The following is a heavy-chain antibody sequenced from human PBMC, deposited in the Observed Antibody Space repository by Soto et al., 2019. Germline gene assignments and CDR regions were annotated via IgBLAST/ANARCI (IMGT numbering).Heavy chain of an antibody. CDR3: ARGGQYNWNYGWFDP. V-gene: IGHV4-39*07. CDR1: GSSISSGGYY. Sequence: SETLSLTCTVSGSSISSGGYYWGWIRQPPGKGLEWIASIYHSGRSYYNPSLKSRVTISVDTSKNHFSLKLSSVTAADTAVYYCARGGQYNWNYGWFDPWGQGTLVTVSS. CDR2: IYHSGRS. J-gene: IGHJ5*02. D-gene: IGHD1-7*01.